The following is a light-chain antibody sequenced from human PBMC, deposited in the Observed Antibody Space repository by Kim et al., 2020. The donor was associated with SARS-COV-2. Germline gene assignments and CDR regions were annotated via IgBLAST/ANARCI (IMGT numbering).Light chain of an antibody. CDR3: QLYNNWPLT. CDR1: QSISSN. Sequence: VSPGERATLSCRASQSISSNLAWYQQKSGQSPRLLIYGASTRATGIPDRFSGSGSGTEFTLTISSLQSEDFAVYYCQLYNNWPLTFGGGTKVEIK. CDR2: GAS. V-gene: IGKV3-15*01. J-gene: IGKJ4*01.